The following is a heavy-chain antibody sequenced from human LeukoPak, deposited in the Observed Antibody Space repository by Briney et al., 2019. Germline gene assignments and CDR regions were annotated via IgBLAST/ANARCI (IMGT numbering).Heavy chain of an antibody. Sequence: SQTLSLTCTVSGGSISSGGYYWSWIRQHPGKGLEWIGYIYYSGSTYYNPSLKSRVTISVDTSKNQFSLKLSSVTAADTAVYYCARDGYYDFWSGYPQDAFDIWGQGTMVTVSS. CDR2: IYYSGST. CDR3: ARDGYYDFWSGYPQDAFDI. V-gene: IGHV4-31*03. J-gene: IGHJ3*02. D-gene: IGHD3-3*01. CDR1: GGSISSGGYY.